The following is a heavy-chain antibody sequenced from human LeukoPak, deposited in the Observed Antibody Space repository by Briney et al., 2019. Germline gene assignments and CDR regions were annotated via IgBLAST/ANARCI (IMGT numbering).Heavy chain of an antibody. CDR3: VVASDALDL. J-gene: IGHJ3*01. D-gene: IGHD5-12*01. CDR1: GFTFSIYW. CDR2: IDSDGRTT. V-gene: IGHV3-74*01. Sequence: GGSLRLSCAASGFTFSIYWMYWVRQAPGKGLVWVSRIDSDGRTTDYADSLRGRLIISRDNSKNTLYLQMNSLKADDTAIYYCVVASDALDLWGQGTTVTVSS.